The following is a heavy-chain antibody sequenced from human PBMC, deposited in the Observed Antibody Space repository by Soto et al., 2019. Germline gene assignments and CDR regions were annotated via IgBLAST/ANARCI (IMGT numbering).Heavy chain of an antibody. CDR1: GDTFSFYT. D-gene: IGHD3-10*01. CDR2: VNPILAMS. Sequence: QVQLVQSGAEVKKPGSSVKVSCKASGDTFSFYTLNWVRQAPGQGFEWVGRVNPILAMSSSAHKFQGRVSMFADKSTGTADMELRSLRSDDTAVYYCATSYGSGSSPFAYWGPGTLVTVSS. CDR3: ATSYGSGSSPFAY. V-gene: IGHV1-69*02. J-gene: IGHJ4*02.